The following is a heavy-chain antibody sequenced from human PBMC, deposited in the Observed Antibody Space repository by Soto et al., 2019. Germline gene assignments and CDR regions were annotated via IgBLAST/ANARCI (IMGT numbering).Heavy chain of an antibody. J-gene: IGHJ3*02. CDR1: GFTFSSYS. Sequence: GGSLRLSCAASGFTFSSYSMNWVRQAPGEGLEWVSSISSSSSYIYYADSVKGRFTISRDNAKNSLYLQMNSLRAEDTAVYYCARHSSSWYDVFAFDIWGQGTMVTVSS. D-gene: IGHD6-13*01. CDR2: ISSSSSYI. CDR3: ARHSSSWYDVFAFDI. V-gene: IGHV3-21*01.